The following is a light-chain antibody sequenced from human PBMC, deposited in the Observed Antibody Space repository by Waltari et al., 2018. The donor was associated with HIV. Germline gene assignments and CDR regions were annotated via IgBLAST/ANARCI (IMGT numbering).Light chain of an antibody. V-gene: IGLV1-44*01. CDR2: SNN. CDR3: AAWDDSLNGHVV. J-gene: IGLJ2*01. CDR1: SSHPGSNT. Sequence: QSVLTQPPSASGTPGQRVTIPCSGSSSHPGSNTVNWAQQPPGTAPKLLISSNNQRPSGVPDRFSASKSGTSASLAISGLQSEDEADYYCAAWDDSLNGHVVFGGGTKLTVL.